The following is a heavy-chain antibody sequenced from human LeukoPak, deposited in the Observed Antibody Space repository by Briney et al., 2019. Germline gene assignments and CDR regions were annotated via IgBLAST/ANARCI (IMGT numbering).Heavy chain of an antibody. V-gene: IGHV3-21*01. Sequence: TGGSLRLSRAASGFTFSSYSMNWVRQAPGKGLEWVSSICSSSSYIYYADSVKGRFTISRDNAKNSLYLQMDSLRAEDTAVYYCATYTNWVAGDVWGQGTTVSVSS. CDR1: GFTFSSYS. J-gene: IGHJ6*02. CDR2: ICSSSSYI. CDR3: ATYTNWVAGDV. D-gene: IGHD7-27*01.